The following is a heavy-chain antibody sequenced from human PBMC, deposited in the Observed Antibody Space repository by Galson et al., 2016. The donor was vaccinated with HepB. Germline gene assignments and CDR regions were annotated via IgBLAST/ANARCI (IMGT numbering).Heavy chain of an antibody. V-gene: IGHV3-21*01. Sequence: LRLSCAASGFTFDNYTMNWLRQAPGKGLEWVSSVSHSSTYVYYADSVEGRFTISRDNAKNSLYLEMNSLRVEDTAVFYCARSLGWYFDVWGRGTLVTVSS. CDR2: VSHSSTYV. J-gene: IGHJ2*01. CDR1: GFTFDNYT. CDR3: ARSLGWYFDV. D-gene: IGHD6-6*01.